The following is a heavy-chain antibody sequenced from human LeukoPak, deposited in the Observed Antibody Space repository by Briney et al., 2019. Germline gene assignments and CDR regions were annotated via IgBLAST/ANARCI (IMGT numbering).Heavy chain of an antibody. V-gene: IGHV4-34*01. J-gene: IGHJ5*02. Sequence: PSETLSLTCAVYGVSFSGYYWSWLRQPPGKGLEWIGEINHSGSTNYNPSLKSRLTISVDTSKNQFSLKLSAVTAADTAVYYCAREFSYDILTGYSNWFDPWGQGTLVTVSS. CDR1: GVSFSGYY. CDR2: INHSGST. CDR3: AREFSYDILTGYSNWFDP. D-gene: IGHD3-9*01.